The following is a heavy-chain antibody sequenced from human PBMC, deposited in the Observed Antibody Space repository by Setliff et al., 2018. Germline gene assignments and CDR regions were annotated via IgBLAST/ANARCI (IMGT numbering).Heavy chain of an antibody. CDR2: ISGDSVYI. CDR3: ANHNPARRALNGTPLDN. D-gene: IGHD3-9*01. CDR1: GFTFSTYS. Sequence: PGESLTISCAASGFTFSTYSMSWVRQAPGKGLELVSAISGDSVYIYYADSVKGRFTISRDNSKNTLYLQMRSLRAEDTAIYYCANHNPARRALNGTPLDNWGQGTLVTVSS. V-gene: IGHV3-23*01. J-gene: IGHJ4*02.